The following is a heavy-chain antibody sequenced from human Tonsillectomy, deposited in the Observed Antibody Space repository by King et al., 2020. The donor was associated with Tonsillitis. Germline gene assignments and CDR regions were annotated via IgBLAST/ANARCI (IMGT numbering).Heavy chain of an antibody. D-gene: IGHD2-15*01. V-gene: IGHV1-69*01. CDR3: ARRGIINYGMDV. Sequence: QLVQSGAEVKKPGSSLKVSCKASGGTFNNYGISWVRQAPGQGLEWMGGIIPIFGATNDAQKFQGRVTITADESTRTAYMELSSLRSDDTAVYYCARRGIINYGMDVWGQGTTVIVSS. J-gene: IGHJ6*02. CDR2: IIPIFGAT. CDR1: GGTFNNYG.